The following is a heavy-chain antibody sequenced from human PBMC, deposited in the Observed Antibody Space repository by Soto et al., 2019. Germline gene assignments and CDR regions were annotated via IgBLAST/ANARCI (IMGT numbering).Heavy chain of an antibody. CDR2: IRSNSAGGTT. V-gene: IGHV3-15*01. Sequence: EVQLVESGGGLIKPGGSLRLSCAASGLTFSNACMNWLRQAPGEGLEWLGRIRSNSAGGTTDYAAPVTGRFTISRDDSKNMIYLQMDSLKTEDTAVYYCATATRYNWTHFDYWGPGTLVIVSS. CDR1: GLTFSNAC. CDR3: ATATRYNWTHFDY. J-gene: IGHJ4*02. D-gene: IGHD1-20*01.